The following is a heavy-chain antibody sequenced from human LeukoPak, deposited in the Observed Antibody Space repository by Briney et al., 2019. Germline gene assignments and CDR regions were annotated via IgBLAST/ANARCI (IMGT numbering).Heavy chain of an antibody. D-gene: IGHD3-3*01. Sequence: KPSETLSLTCTVSGGSISSYYRSWIRQPPGKGLEWIGYIYTSGSTNYNPSLKSRVTISVDTSKNQFSLKLSSVTAADTAVYYCARHVSYYDFWSGYFTGHFDYWGQGTLVTVSS. V-gene: IGHV4-4*09. CDR1: GGSISSYY. J-gene: IGHJ4*02. CDR2: IYTSGST. CDR3: ARHVSYYDFWSGYFTGHFDY.